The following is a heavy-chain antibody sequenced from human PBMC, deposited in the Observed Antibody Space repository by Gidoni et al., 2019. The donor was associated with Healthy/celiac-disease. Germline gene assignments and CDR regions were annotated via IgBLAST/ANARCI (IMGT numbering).Heavy chain of an antibody. J-gene: IGHJ2*01. D-gene: IGHD4-17*01. CDR3: ARAYYGEAEGYFDL. Sequence: EVQLVESGGGLVQPGGSLRLSCAASGFTFSDHYMDWVRQAPGKGLEWVGRTRNKANSYTTEYAASVKGRFTISRDDSKNSLYLQMNSLKTEDTAVYYCARAYYGEAEGYFDLWGRGTLVTVSS. V-gene: IGHV3-72*01. CDR2: TRNKANSYTT. CDR1: GFTFSDHY.